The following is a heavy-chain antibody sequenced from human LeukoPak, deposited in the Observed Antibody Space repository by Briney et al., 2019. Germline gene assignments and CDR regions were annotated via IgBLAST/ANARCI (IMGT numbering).Heavy chain of an antibody. CDR2: ISTYNGTM. J-gene: IGHJ4*02. CDR3: ARDIPWSDY. CDR1: GYTFTNFG. Sequence: GASVKVSCKASGYTFTNFGITWVRQAPGQGLEWMGWISTYNGTMKYAQKLQGRVTMTTDTSTSTAYMELRSLRSDDTAVYFCARDIPWSDYWGQGTLVTVSS. V-gene: IGHV1-18*04. D-gene: IGHD2-21*01.